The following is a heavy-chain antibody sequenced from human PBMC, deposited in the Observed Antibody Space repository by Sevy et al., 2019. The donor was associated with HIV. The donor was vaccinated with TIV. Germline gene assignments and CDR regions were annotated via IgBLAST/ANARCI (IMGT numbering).Heavy chain of an antibody. CDR2: ISGTPDNI. V-gene: IGHV3-11*01. D-gene: IGHD4-17*01. CDR3: ARDHVKDGDLGDYYYFAMDV. Sequence: GGSLRLSCAASGFTLSDYYISWIRQAPGKGLEWVSYISGTPDNIYYADSVKGRVTISRDNAKNSLYLQMNSLRAEDTAVYYCARDHVKDGDLGDYYYFAMDVWGQGTTVTVSS. J-gene: IGHJ6*02. CDR1: GFTLSDYY.